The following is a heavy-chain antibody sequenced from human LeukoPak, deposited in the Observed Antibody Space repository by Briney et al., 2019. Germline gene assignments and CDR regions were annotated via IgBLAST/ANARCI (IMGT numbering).Heavy chain of an antibody. D-gene: IGHD3-22*01. CDR2: INPYSGGT. CDR1: GYILTDYY. V-gene: IGHV1-2*02. CDR3: AIHYVSSGYFDY. Sequence: ASVKVSCKASGYILTDYYMHWVRQAPGQGLEWMGWINPYSGGTNYAQKFQGRVTMTRDTSINTVYMELSRLRSDDTAVYYCAIHYVSSGYFDYWGQGTLVTVSS. J-gene: IGHJ4*02.